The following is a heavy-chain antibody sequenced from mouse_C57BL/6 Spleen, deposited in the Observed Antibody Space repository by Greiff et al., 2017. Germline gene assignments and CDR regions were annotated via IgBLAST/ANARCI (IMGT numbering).Heavy chain of an antibody. CDR2: INPYNGGT. V-gene: IGHV1-19*01. D-gene: IGHD1-1*01. Sequence: VQLQQSGPVLVKPGASVKMSCKASGYTFTDYYMNWVKQSHGKSLEWIGVINPYNGGTSYNQKFKGKATLTVDKSSSTAYMELNSLTSEDSAVYYCARGLLVSYAMGYWGQGTSVTVSS. J-gene: IGHJ4*01. CDR3: ARGLLVSYAMGY. CDR1: GYTFTDYY.